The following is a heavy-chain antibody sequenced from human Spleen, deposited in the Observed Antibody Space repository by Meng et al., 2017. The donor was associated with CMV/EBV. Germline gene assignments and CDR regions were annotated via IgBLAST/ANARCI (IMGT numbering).Heavy chain of an antibody. CDR2: ITGSSSFI. CDR1: GFTFSSYS. D-gene: IGHD3-3*01. V-gene: IGHV3-21*01. CDR3: ARDLFVVARTVGVPESDYGFDI. Sequence: GGSLRLSCAASGFTFSSYSMNWVRRAPGKGLEWVSSITGSSSFIYYADSVKGRFTISRDNAKNSLYLRMNSLRAEDTAVYYCARDLFVVARTVGVPESDYGFDIWGQGTMVTVSS. J-gene: IGHJ3*02.